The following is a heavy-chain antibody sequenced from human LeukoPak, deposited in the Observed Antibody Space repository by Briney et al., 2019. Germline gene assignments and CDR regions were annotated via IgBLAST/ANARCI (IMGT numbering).Heavy chain of an antibody. J-gene: IGHJ6*02. Sequence: ASVNVSCKASGYTFTSYYMHWVRQAPGQGLEWMGIINPSGGSTSYAQKFQGRVTMTRDTSTSTVYMELSSLRSEDTAVYYCARGNGPPRALSSSWYFWERYYYYGMDVWGQGTTVTVSS. CDR1: GYTFTSYY. D-gene: IGHD6-13*01. CDR3: ARGNGPPRALSSSWYFWERYYYYGMDV. CDR2: INPSGGST. V-gene: IGHV1-46*01.